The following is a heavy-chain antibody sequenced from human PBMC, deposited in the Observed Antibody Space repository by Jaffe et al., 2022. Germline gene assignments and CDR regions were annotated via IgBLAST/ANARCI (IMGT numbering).Heavy chain of an antibody. CDR1: GYSISSGYY. CDR2: IYHSGST. Sequence: QVQLQESGPGLVKPSETLSLTCAVSGYSISSGYYWGWIRQPPGKGLEWIGSIYHSGSTYYNPSLKSRVTISVDTSKNQFSLKLSSVTAADTAVYYCARLGEYYYGSGSLYWGQGTLVTVSS. CDR3: ARLGEYYYGSGSLY. D-gene: IGHD3-10*01. V-gene: IGHV4-38-2*01. J-gene: IGHJ4*02.